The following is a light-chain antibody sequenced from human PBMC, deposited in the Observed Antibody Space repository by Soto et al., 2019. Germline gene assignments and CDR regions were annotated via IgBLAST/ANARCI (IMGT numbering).Light chain of an antibody. Sequence: QSVLTQPPSASGTPGQRITISCSGSSSNIGSHTVNWHQQVPGTAPKLLIYDNNKRPSGIPDRFSGSKSGTSATLGITGLQTGDEDDYYCGTWDSSLSAGVFGGGTKLTVL. V-gene: IGLV1-51*01. CDR3: GTWDSSLSAGV. CDR2: DNN. CDR1: SSNIGSHT. J-gene: IGLJ2*01.